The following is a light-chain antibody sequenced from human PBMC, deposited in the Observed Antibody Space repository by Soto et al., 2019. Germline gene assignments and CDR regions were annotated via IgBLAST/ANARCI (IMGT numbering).Light chain of an antibody. Sequence: QSALTQPASVSGSPGQSITISCTGTSSDVGGYNYVSWYQQHPGKAPKLMIYDVSNRPSGVSNRFSGSKSGNTASLTISGLQAEDEADYYCSSYTSSSTQVFGGVTKDTVL. V-gene: IGLV2-14*01. CDR3: SSYTSSSTQV. CDR1: SSDVGGYNY. J-gene: IGLJ2*01. CDR2: DVS.